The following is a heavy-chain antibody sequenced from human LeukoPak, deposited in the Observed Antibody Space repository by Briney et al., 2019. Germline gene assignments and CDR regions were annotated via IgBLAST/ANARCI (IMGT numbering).Heavy chain of an antibody. D-gene: IGHD1-20*01. Sequence: ASVKVSCKAFGYTFTGYYMHWVRQAPGQGLEWMGWINPNSGGTNYAQKFQGRVTVTRDTSISTAYMELSRLRSDDTAVYYCAREGRYNWNGIDPWGQGTLVTVSS. CDR2: INPNSGGT. V-gene: IGHV1-2*02. CDR3: AREGRYNWNGIDP. CDR1: GYTFTGYY. J-gene: IGHJ5*02.